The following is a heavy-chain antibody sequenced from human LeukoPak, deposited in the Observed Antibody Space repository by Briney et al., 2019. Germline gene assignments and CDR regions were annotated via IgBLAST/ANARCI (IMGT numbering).Heavy chain of an antibody. D-gene: IGHD3-10*01. J-gene: IGHJ6*04. CDR1: GYTFISYG. Sequence: ASVKVSCKASGYTFISYGISWVRQAPGQGLEWMGWISADNGNTNFAQNPQGRVTMTTDTSTSTAYMELRSLKSDDTAVYYCARDHYYYGSGTTGYGMDVWGKGTTVTVSS. CDR3: ARDHYYYGSGTTGYGMDV. V-gene: IGHV1-18*04. CDR2: ISADNGNT.